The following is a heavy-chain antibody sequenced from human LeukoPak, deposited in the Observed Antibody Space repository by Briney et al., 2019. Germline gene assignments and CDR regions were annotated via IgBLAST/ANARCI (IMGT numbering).Heavy chain of an antibody. CDR3: ARDRGSMVRGVMRTYFDY. CDR2: ISGSGGST. Sequence: GGSLRLSCAASGFTFSSCGMSWVRQAPGKGLEWVSAISGSGGSTYYADSVKGRFTISRDNAKNSLYLQMNSLRAEDTAVYYCARDRGSMVRGVMRTYFDYWGQGTLVTVSS. J-gene: IGHJ4*02. CDR1: GFTFSSCG. V-gene: IGHV3-23*01. D-gene: IGHD3-10*01.